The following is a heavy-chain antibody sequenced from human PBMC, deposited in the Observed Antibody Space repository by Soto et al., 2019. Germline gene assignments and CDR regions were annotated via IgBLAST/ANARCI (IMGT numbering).Heavy chain of an antibody. CDR3: ARGVYGSGNYYTGPSAFDI. J-gene: IGHJ3*02. V-gene: IGHV1-69*06. CDR1: GGTLSDHG. D-gene: IGHD3-10*01. CDR2: TIPVFNTA. Sequence: QVQLEQSGAEVKKPGSSVKISCKASGGTLSDHGVSWLRQAPGQGLEWVGGTIPVFNTANYAPKFQGRVTIAADKSTTIAYMELGSLISDDTAFYYCARGVYGSGNYYTGPSAFDIWGQGTLVIVSS.